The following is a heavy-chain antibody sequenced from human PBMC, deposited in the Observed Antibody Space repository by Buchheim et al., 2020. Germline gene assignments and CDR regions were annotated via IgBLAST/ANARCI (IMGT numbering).Heavy chain of an antibody. CDR2: IYTSGST. D-gene: IGHD2-15*01. Sequence: QVQLQESGPGLVKPSQTLSLTCTVSGGSISSGSYYWSWIRQPAGKGLEWIGRIYTSGSTDYNPSLKSRVTISVDKSKNQVSLKLSSVTAADTAVYYCARDPRVVVAASHYGMDVWGQGTT. CDR3: ARDPRVVVAASHYGMDV. V-gene: IGHV4-61*02. CDR1: GGSISSGSYY. J-gene: IGHJ6*02.